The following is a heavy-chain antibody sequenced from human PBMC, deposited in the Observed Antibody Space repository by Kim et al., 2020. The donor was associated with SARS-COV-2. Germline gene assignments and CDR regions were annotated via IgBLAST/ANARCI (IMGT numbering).Heavy chain of an antibody. CDR1: GYSFTSYL. CDR2: IYPGDSDT. D-gene: IGHD3-10*01. V-gene: IGHV5-51*01. Sequence: GESLKISCKGSGYSFTSYLIGWVRQMPGKGLEWMGIIYPGDSDTRYSPSFQGQVTISADKSISTAYLQWSSLKASDTAMYYCARLPYYYGSGSYQNWFDPWGQGTLVTVSS. J-gene: IGHJ5*02. CDR3: ARLPYYYGSGSYQNWFDP.